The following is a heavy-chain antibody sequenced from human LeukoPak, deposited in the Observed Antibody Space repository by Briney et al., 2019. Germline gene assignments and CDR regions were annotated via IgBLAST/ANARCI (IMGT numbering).Heavy chain of an antibody. Sequence: GGSLRLSCVASGFTFSSYAMSWVRQAPGKGLEWVSAISGSGDSTYYGDSVKGRFTISRDNSKNTLYLQMNSLRAEDTAVYYCAKDRTWGYYDSSGSFDYWGLGTLVTVSS. J-gene: IGHJ4*02. D-gene: IGHD3-22*01. CDR3: AKDRTWGYYDSSGSFDY. V-gene: IGHV3-23*01. CDR1: GFTFSSYA. CDR2: ISGSGDST.